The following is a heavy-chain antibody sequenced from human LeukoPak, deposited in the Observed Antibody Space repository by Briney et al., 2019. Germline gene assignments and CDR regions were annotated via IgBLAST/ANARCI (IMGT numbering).Heavy chain of an antibody. CDR3: ASYCSTTSCPFDY. V-gene: IGHV4-30-2*01. CDR2: IYHGGNT. CDR1: GGSISSGGYH. Sequence: SQTLSLTCTVSGGSISSGGYHWGWIRQPPGKGLEWIGYIYHGGNTYYNPSLKSRVTISLDRSKNQFSLRLTSVTAADAAVYYCASYCSTTSCPFDYWGQGTLVTVSS. J-gene: IGHJ4*02. D-gene: IGHD2-2*01.